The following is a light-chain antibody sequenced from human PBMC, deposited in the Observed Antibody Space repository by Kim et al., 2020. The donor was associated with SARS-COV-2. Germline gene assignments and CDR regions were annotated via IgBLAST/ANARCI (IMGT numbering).Light chain of an antibody. J-gene: IGLJ2*01. CDR1: SSDVGAHNY. CDR2: HVT. CDR3: SSYTGSVV. V-gene: IGLV2-14*03. Sequence: TGQSITISCTGTSSDVGAHNYVSWYQHHPGKAPKLMIYHVTRRPSGISNRFSGSKSGNTASLTISGLQAEDEADYYCSSYTGSVVFGGGTQLTVL.